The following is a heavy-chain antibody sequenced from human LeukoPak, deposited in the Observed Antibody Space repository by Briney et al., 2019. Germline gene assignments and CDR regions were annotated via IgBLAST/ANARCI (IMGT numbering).Heavy chain of an antibody. CDR2: FYSSGST. CDR3: ARVKGSNSSFDY. J-gene: IGHJ4*02. CDR1: GASISSGAYY. Sequence: PSETLSLTCTVSGASISSGAYYWSWIPQHPGKGLEWIGCFYSSGSTYYNPSLKSRLTISVDSSKSQLSLRLSSVTAADTAVYYCARVKGSNSSFDYWGQGTLVTVSS. V-gene: IGHV4-31*03. D-gene: IGHD6-6*01.